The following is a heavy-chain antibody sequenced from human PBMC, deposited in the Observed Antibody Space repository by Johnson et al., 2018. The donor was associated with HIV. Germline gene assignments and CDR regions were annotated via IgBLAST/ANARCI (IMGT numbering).Heavy chain of an antibody. V-gene: IGHV3-53*01. D-gene: IGHD2-21*02. J-gene: IGHJ3*02. CDR3: ARGGSAARGNWNCGGDCSTFLLLDAFDI. CDR2: IYSGGST. CDR1: GFTVSSNY. Sequence: VQLVESGGGLIQPGGSLRLSCAASGFTVSSNYMSWVRQAPGQGLEWVSVIYSGGSTYYADSVKGRFTISRDNSKNTLYLQMNSLRAEDTAVYYCARGGSAARGNWNCGGDCSTFLLLDAFDIWGQGTMVTVSS.